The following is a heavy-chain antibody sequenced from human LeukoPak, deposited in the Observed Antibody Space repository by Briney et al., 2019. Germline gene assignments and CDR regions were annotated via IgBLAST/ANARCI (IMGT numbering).Heavy chain of an antibody. CDR1: GFTFDDYG. CDR3: AREGYCSGGSCFFDY. J-gene: IGHJ4*02. V-gene: IGHV3-20*04. Sequence: GGSLRLSCAASGFTFDDYGMSWVRQGPGKGLEWVSGINWNGGSTGFADCVKGRFTISRDNAKNSLYLQMNSLRAEDTALYYCAREGYCSGGSCFFDYWGQGTLVTVSS. D-gene: IGHD2-15*01. CDR2: INWNGGST.